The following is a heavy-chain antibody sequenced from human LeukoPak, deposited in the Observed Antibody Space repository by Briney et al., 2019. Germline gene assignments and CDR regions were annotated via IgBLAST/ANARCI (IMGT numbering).Heavy chain of an antibody. D-gene: IGHD2-2*01. V-gene: IGHV3-9*01. CDR2: ISWNSGSI. J-gene: IGHJ5*02. CDR1: GFTFDDYA. CDR3: AKDGCGSTSCLVNWFDP. Sequence: GRSLRLSCAASGFTFDDYAMHWVRQAPGKGLEWVSGISWNSGSIGYADSVKGRFTISRDNAKNSLYLQMNSLRAEDTALYYCAKDGCGSTSCLVNWFDPWGQGTLVTVSS.